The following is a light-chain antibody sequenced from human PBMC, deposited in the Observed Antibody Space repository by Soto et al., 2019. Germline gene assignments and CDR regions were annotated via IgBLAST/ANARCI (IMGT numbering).Light chain of an antibody. CDR1: SSDVGGYNY. Sequence: QSALTQPASVSGSPGQSITISCTGTSSDVGGYNYVSWYQQHPGKVPKLIIYEVNNRPSGVSYRFSGSKSGNMASLTISGLQAEDEADYYCSSYTLISTQVFGGGTKLTVL. V-gene: IGLV2-14*01. CDR3: SSYTLISTQV. CDR2: EVN. J-gene: IGLJ3*02.